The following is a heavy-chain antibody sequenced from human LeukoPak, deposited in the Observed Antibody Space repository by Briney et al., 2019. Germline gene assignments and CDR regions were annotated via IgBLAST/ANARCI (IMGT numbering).Heavy chain of an antibody. CDR1: GFTFSSYG. CDR2: TSSSDSGK. J-gene: IGHJ4*02. CDR3: ARDPRTVRI. V-gene: IGHV3-21*01. Sequence: PGGSLRLSCAASGFTFSSYGMHWVRQAPGKGLEWVAATSSSDSGKYHADSVRGRFTISRDNAKNSLYLQMNSLRVEDTAVYYCARDPRTVRIWGQGTLVTVSS. D-gene: IGHD1-1*01.